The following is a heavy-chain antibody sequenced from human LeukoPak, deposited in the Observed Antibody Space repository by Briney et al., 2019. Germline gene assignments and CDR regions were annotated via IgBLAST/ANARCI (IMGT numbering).Heavy chain of an antibody. CDR1: GGTFSSYA. Sequence: GASVKVSCKASGGTFSSYAISWVRQAPGQGLEWMGIINPSGGSTSYAQKFQGRVTMTRDTSTSTVYMELSSLRSEDTAVYYCARGRAAAGIEGDYWGRGTLVTVSS. V-gene: IGHV1-46*01. D-gene: IGHD6-13*01. CDR3: ARGRAAAGIEGDY. CDR2: INPSGGST. J-gene: IGHJ4*02.